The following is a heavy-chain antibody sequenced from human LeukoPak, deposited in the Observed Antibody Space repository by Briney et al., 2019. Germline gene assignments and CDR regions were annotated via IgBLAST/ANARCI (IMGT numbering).Heavy chain of an antibody. J-gene: IGHJ3*02. CDR3: ARGSIRFLEWLAGHDAFDI. Sequence: SETLSLTCTVSGGSISSYYWSWIRQPPGKGLEWIGYIYTSGSTNYNPSLKSRVTISVDTSKNQFSLKLSSVTAADTAVYYCARGSIRFLEWLAGHDAFDIWGQGTMVTVSS. V-gene: IGHV4-4*08. D-gene: IGHD3-3*01. CDR2: IYTSGST. CDR1: GGSISSYY.